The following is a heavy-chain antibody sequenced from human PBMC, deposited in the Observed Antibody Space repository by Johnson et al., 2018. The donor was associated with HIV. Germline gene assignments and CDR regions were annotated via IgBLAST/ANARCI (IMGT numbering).Heavy chain of an antibody. CDR3: AKTGGGAALDS. D-gene: IGHD3-16*01. CDR2: LWSDGTTA. Sequence: QVQLVESGGGVVQPGKSLRLSCSASRFTFSNYAMHWVRQAPGKGLEWVAVLWSDGTTAFYAASVMGRFTISRDTSKEMLYRQMNSLRVDDTAVYYCAKTGGGAALDSWGQGTMVTVSS. V-gene: IGHV3-33*03. J-gene: IGHJ3*02. CDR1: RFTFSNYA.